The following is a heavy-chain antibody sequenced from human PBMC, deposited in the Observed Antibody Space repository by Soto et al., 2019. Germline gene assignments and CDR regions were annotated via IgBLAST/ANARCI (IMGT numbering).Heavy chain of an antibody. CDR1: GFTFSSYG. CDR3: AKDKSATFGYFDY. D-gene: IGHD3-10*02. V-gene: IGHV3-30*18. CDR2: ISYDGSNK. J-gene: IGHJ4*02. Sequence: QVQLVESGGGVVQPGRSLRLSCAASGFTFSSYGMHWVRQAPGKGLEWVAVISYDGSNKYYADSVKGRFTISRDNSKNTLYLQMNSLRAEDTAVYYCAKDKSATFGYFDYWGQGTLVTVSS.